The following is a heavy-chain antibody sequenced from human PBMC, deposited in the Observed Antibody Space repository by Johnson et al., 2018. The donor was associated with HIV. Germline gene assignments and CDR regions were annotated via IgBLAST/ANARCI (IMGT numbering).Heavy chain of an antibody. CDR1: GFTFSNYG. Sequence: VQLVESGGGMVQPGRSLRLPCVASGFTFSNYGMHWVRQAPGKGLEWVAVISYDGSNKSYADSVKGRFTISRDNSKNTLYLQMNSLRAEDTAVYYCAKAIGDAFDIWGQGTMVTVSS. CDR2: ISYDGSNK. J-gene: IGHJ3*02. CDR3: AKAIGDAFDI. V-gene: IGHV3-30*18. D-gene: IGHD2/OR15-2a*01.